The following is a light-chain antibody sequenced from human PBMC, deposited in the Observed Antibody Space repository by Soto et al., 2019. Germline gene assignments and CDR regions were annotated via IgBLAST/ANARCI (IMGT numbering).Light chain of an antibody. V-gene: IGKV3-20*01. J-gene: IGKJ4*01. CDR3: HQYGDSPLT. CDR1: EPIRNTF. CDR2: GAS. Sequence: EIVLTQSPDTLSLSPGERATLSCRASEPIRNTFLAWYRQKPGQAPRLLIYGASSRAIGIPDRFSGSVSGTDYTLTITRLEPEDFALYYCHQYGDSPLTFGGGTKVEIK.